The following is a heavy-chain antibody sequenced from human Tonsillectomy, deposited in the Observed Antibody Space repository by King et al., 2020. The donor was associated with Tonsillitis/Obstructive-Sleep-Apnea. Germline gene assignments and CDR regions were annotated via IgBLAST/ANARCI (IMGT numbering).Heavy chain of an antibody. CDR3: ARGHSSSSSFDY. CDR2: INPNSGGT. J-gene: IGHJ4*02. Sequence: VQLVESGAEVKEPGASVKVSCKASGYTFTGYYMFWVRQAPGQGLEWMGWINPNSGGTNYAQKFQGWVTMTRDTSLGTAYMELTRLSSDDTAVYYCARGHSSSSSFDYWGQGTLVTVSS. CDR1: GYTFTGYY. V-gene: IGHV1-2*04. D-gene: IGHD6-6*01.